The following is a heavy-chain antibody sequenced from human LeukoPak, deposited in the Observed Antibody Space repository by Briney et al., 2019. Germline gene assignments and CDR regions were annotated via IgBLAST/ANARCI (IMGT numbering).Heavy chain of an antibody. CDR1: GYTLTELS. V-gene: IGHV1-24*01. CDR2: FDPEDGET. J-gene: IGHJ3*02. Sequence: ASVKVSRKVSGYTLTELSMHWVRQAPGKGLEWMEGFDPEDGETIYAQKFQGRVTMTEDTSTDTAYMELNSLKTEDTAVYYCASPVGATTVRAFDIWGQGTMVTVSS. D-gene: IGHD1-26*01. CDR3: ASPVGATTVRAFDI.